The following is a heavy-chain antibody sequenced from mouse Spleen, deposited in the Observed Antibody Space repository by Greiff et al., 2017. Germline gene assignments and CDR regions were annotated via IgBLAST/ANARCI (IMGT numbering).Heavy chain of an antibody. CDR1: GFSLTSYG. CDR3: ARDGYYFDY. D-gene: IGHD2-3*01. Sequence: VQLQQSGPGLVQPSQCLSISCTASGFSLTSYGVHWVRQSPGKGLEWLGVIWSGGSTDYNAAFISRLSISKDNSKSHVFFKMNSLQANDTAIYYCARDGYYFDYWGQGTTLTVSS. V-gene: IGHV2-2*02. J-gene: IGHJ2*01. CDR2: IWSGGST.